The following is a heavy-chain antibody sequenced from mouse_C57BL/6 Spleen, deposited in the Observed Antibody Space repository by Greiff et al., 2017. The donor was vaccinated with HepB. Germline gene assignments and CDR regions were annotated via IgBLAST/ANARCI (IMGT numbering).Heavy chain of an antibody. V-gene: IGHV10-1*01. CDR2: IRSKSNNYAT. CDR3: VRHDWVWYFDV. J-gene: IGHJ1*03. CDR1: GFSFNTYA. Sequence: EVKLVESGGGLVQPKGSLKLSCAATGFSFNTYAMNWVRQAPGKGLEWVARIRSKSNNYATYYADSVKDRFTISRDDSESMLYLQMNNLKTEDTAMYYCVRHDWVWYFDVWGTGTTVTVSS. D-gene: IGHD4-1*01.